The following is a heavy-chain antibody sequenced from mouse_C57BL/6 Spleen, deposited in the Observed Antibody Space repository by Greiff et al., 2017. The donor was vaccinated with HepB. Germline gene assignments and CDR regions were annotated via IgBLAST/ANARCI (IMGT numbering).Heavy chain of an antibody. V-gene: IGHV1-15*01. CDR1: GYTFTDYE. J-gene: IGHJ2*01. CDR3: TRKDSVRVNY. Sequence: QVQLKESGAELVRPGASVTLSCKASGYTFTDYEMHWVKQTPVHGLEWIGAIDPETGGTAYNQKFKGKAILTADKSSSTAYMELRSLTSEDSAVYYCTRKDSVRVNYWGQGTTLTVSS. D-gene: IGHD2-2*01. CDR2: IDPETGGT.